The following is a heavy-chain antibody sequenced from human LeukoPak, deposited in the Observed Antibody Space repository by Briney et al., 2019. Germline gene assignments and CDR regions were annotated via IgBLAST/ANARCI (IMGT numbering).Heavy chain of an antibody. J-gene: IGHJ4*02. CDR2: IYYSGST. CDR3: ARARKDRGSNDH. V-gene: IGHV4-31*03. CDR1: GGSISSGGYY. Sequence: SETLSLTCTVSGGSISSGGYYWSWIRQHPGKGLEWIGYIYYSGSTYYNPSLKSRVTISVDTSKNQFSLKLSSVTAADTAVYYCARARKDRGSNDHWGQGTLVTVSS.